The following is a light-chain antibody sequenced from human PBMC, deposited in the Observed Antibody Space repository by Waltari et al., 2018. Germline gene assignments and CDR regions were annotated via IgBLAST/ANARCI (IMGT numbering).Light chain of an antibody. J-gene: IGKJ5*01. CDR1: QSLLHTDGKTY. CDR3: MQGIHLIS. CDR2: EVS. V-gene: IGKV2-29*02. Sequence: IVMTQTPLSLSLTPGQSASISCKSSQSLLHTDGKTYLHWYLQKPGQPPQLLMYEVSRWFTGVPERFSGSGSGTDFTLTIRRVEADDVGIYYCMQGIHLISFGQGTRLEIK.